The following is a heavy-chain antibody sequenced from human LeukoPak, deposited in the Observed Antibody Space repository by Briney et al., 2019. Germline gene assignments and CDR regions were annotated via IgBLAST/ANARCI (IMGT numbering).Heavy chain of an antibody. V-gene: IGHV4-59*01. CDR2: IYYSGST. CDR1: GGSISSYY. Sequence: SETLSLTCTVSGGSISSYYWSWIRQPPGKGLEWIGYIYYSGSTNYNPSLKSRVTISVDTSKNQFSLKLSSVTAADTAVYYCASSYGSGSYYGGAFDYWGQGALVTVSS. CDR3: ASSYGSGSYYGGAFDY. J-gene: IGHJ4*02. D-gene: IGHD3-10*01.